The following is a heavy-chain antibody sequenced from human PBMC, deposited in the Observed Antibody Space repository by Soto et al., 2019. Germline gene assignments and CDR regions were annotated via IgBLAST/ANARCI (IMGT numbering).Heavy chain of an antibody. D-gene: IGHD5-12*01. CDR2: IYYSGST. CDR1: GGSISSGGYY. CDR3: ARHSGYSGYDLMC. Sequence: SETLSLTCTVSGGSISSGGYYWSWLRQHPEKGLEWIGYIYYSGSTNYNPSLKSRVTISVDTSKNQFSLKLSSVTAADTAVYYCARHSGYSGYDLMCWGQGTLVTVSS. V-gene: IGHV4-61*08. J-gene: IGHJ4*02.